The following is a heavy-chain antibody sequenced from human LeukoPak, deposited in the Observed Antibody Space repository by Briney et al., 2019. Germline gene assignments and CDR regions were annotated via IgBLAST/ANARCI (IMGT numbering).Heavy chain of an antibody. D-gene: IGHD3-16*01. Sequence: SETLSLTCTVSGGSMSSYYWSWIRQPPGKQLERIGYIYYSGSNTYSPSLKSRVTISVDTSKNEFSLKLTSVTAADTAVYYCAGYGLIRGFEYWGQGTLVPVSS. V-gene: IGHV4-59*01. J-gene: IGHJ4*02. CDR2: IYYSGSN. CDR3: AGYGLIRGFEY. CDR1: GGSMSSYY.